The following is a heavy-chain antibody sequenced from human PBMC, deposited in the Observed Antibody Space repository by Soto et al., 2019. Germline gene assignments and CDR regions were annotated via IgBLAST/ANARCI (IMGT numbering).Heavy chain of an antibody. CDR2: ISGTSSNI. Sequence: QVQLVESGGGLVKTRGSLRLSCVASGFSFSDYYMSWVRQAPGKGLEWIAYISGTSSNIYYADSVKGRFTIPRNNADNSVFLKMDNLRAEDTARYYCAKMTCGGWYHPVFHWGQGTLVTVSS. CDR1: GFSFSDYY. V-gene: IGHV3-11*01. J-gene: IGHJ4*02. CDR3: AKMTCGGWYHPVFH. D-gene: IGHD6-19*01.